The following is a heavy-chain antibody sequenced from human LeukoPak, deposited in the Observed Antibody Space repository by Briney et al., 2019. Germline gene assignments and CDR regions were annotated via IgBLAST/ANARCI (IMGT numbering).Heavy chain of an antibody. D-gene: IGHD3-16*02. CDR3: ARGGYTRDY. CDR2: IKQDGSEK. CDR1: GFTFSSYW. Sequence: GGSLRLSCAASGFTFSSYWMSWVRQAPGKGLEWVANIKQDGSEKYCVDSVKGRFTISRDNAKSSLYLQMNSLRVEDTAVCYCARGGYTRDYWGQGTLVTVSS. J-gene: IGHJ4*02. V-gene: IGHV3-7*01.